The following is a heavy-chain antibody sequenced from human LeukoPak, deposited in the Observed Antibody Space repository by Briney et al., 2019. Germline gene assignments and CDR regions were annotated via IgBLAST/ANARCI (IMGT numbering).Heavy chain of an antibody. CDR3: AGGRGQIINY. CDR1: GFTFDRYD. CDR2: IGNAAGT. J-gene: IGHJ4*02. Sequence: PGGSLRLSCAASGFTFDRYDMHWVRQATGKGLEWVSAIGNAAGTYYPGSVKGRFTISRENAKNSLYLQMNALRAGDTAVYFCAGGRGQIINYWGQGTLVTVSS. V-gene: IGHV3-13*01.